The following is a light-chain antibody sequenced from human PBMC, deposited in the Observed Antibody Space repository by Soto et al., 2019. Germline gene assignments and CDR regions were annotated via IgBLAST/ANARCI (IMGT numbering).Light chain of an antibody. V-gene: IGKV1-5*01. Sequence: EIQMTQSPSTLSASVGDRVTITCRASRSFGSWLAWYQRKPGKAPKLLIYDASSLESGVPYRFSGSGSGTEFTLTITSLQPDDFATYYCQQYNSYPWTFGQGTKV. CDR3: QQYNSYPWT. J-gene: IGKJ1*01. CDR2: DAS. CDR1: RSFGSW.